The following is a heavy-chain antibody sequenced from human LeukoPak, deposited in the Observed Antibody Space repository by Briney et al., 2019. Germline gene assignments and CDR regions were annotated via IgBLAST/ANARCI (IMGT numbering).Heavy chain of an antibody. J-gene: IGHJ5*02. CDR1: GGSLSRGDYQ. Sequence: SDTLSLTCTVSGGSLSRGDYQWRWVRKPPGKGLEWIAYMYYSVSTYYNQSLNSRVNMSADTSKNQLSLKLSPVTAADTAVYYCARPYYYDSRIDPWGQGILVTVSS. V-gene: IGHV4-30-4*02. CDR2: MYYSVST. D-gene: IGHD3-22*01. CDR3: ARPYYYDSRIDP.